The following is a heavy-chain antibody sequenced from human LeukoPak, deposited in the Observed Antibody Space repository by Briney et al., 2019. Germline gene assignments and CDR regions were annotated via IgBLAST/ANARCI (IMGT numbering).Heavy chain of an antibody. CDR1: GYTFTSYD. Sequence: GASVKVSCKTSGYTFTSYDINWVRQATGQGLEWMGGMDGSSRKTAYAQKFLGRVTITRNTSISTAYMELSSLTSEDTAVYYCARLYYYASSGYDALDIWGQGTMVTVSS. V-gene: IGHV1-8*01. D-gene: IGHD3-22*01. J-gene: IGHJ3*02. CDR2: MDGSSRKT. CDR3: ARLYYYASSGYDALDI.